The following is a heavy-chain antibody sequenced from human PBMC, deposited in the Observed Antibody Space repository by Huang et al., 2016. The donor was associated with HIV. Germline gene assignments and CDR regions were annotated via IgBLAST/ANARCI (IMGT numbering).Heavy chain of an antibody. J-gene: IGHJ4*02. CDR1: GGSISTHY. V-gene: IGHV4-59*11. D-gene: IGHD3-3*01. CDR2: IDYSGST. Sequence: QVQLQESGPGLVKPSETLSLTCTVSGGSISTHYWSWIRQPPGKGLEWIGSIDYSGSTNYRPSLKSRVTILLDTSKNQFSLRVNSVNAADTAMYYCARDHHDFWRGYRRMYFFDHWGQGTLVTVSS. CDR3: ARDHHDFWRGYRRMYFFDH.